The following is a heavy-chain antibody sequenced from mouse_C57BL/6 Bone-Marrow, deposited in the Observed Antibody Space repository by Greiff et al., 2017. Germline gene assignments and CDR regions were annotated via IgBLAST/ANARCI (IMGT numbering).Heavy chain of an antibody. J-gene: IGHJ1*03. CDR3: TTGGSSDNGDFDV. Sequence: VQLQQSGAELVRPGASVKLSCTASGFNIKDDYMHWVKQRPEQGLAWIGWIDPENGDTEYASQFPGKATITADTSSNTAYLQLSRLPSEDTAVYYGTTGGSSDNGDFDVWGKGTTVTVSS. CDR1: GFNIKDDY. V-gene: IGHV14-4*01. CDR2: IDPENGDT. D-gene: IGHD1-1*01.